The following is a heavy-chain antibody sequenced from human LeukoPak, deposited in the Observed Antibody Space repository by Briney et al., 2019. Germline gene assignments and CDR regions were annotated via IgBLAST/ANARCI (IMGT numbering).Heavy chain of an antibody. CDR3: AREEYYYDSSGYSS. Sequence: ASQTLSLTCTVSGGSISSGSYYWSWIRQPAGKGLEWIGRIYTSGSTNYNPSLKSRLTISVDTSKNQFSLKLSSVTAADTAVYYCAREEYYYDSSGYSSWGQGTLVTVSS. V-gene: IGHV4-61*02. CDR2: IYTSGST. J-gene: IGHJ5*02. CDR1: GGSISSGSYY. D-gene: IGHD3-22*01.